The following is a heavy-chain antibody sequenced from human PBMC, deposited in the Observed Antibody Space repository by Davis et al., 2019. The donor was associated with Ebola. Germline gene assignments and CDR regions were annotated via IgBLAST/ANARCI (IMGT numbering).Heavy chain of an antibody. CDR2: IRSKANSYVT. J-gene: IGHJ4*02. CDR1: GFTFSGSA. D-gene: IGHD3-10*01. CDR3: TSHSITMVQGVTYYFDY. Sequence: GESLKISCAASGFTFSGSAMHWVRQASGKGLEWVGRIRSKANSYVTAYAASVKGRFTISRDDSKNTAYLQMNSLKTEDTAVYYCTSHSITMVQGVTYYFDYWGQGTLVTVSS. V-gene: IGHV3-73*01.